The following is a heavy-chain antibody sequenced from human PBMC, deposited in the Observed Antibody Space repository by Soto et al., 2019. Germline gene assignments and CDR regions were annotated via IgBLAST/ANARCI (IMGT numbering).Heavy chain of an antibody. V-gene: IGHV4-59*08. CDR1: GGSISRYY. CDR2: IYYSGST. Sequence: PSETLSLTCTVSGGSISRYYWSWIRQPPGKGLEWIGYIYYSGSTNYNPSLKSRVTISVDTSKNQFSLKLSSVTAADTAVYYCARQGDSGYDPGLDYWGQGTLVTVSS. D-gene: IGHD5-12*01. J-gene: IGHJ4*02. CDR3: ARQGDSGYDPGLDY.